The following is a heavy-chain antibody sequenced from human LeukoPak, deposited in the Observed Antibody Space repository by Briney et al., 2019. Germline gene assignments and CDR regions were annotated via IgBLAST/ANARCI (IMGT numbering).Heavy chain of an antibody. D-gene: IGHD2-2*01. CDR2: IGGSGGST. J-gene: IGHJ6*02. V-gene: IGHV3-23*01. Sequence: GGSLRLFCAASGFTFSSYAMSWVRQAPGKGPEWVSAIGGSGGSTYYADSVKGRFTISRDNSKNTLYLQMSSLRAEDTAVHYCAKYCTSTSCSPYYGMDVWGQGTTVTVSS. CDR3: AKYCTSTSCSPYYGMDV. CDR1: GFTFSSYA.